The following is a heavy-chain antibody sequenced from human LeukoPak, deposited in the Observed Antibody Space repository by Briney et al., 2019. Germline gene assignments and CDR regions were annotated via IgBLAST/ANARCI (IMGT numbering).Heavy chain of an antibody. CDR1: GFTFSSYA. J-gene: IGHJ4*02. CDR3: ARCNFGTVTNYFDY. D-gene: IGHD4-17*01. V-gene: IGHV3-64*02. Sequence: PGGSLRLSCAASGFTFSSYAMHWVRQAPGKGLEYVSAISSNGGSTYYADSVKGRFTISRDNSKNTLYLQMGSLRAEDMAVYYCARCNFGTVTNYFDYWGQGTLVTVSS. CDR2: ISSNGGST.